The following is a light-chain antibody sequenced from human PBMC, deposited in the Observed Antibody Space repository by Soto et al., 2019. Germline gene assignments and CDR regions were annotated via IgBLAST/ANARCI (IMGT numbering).Light chain of an antibody. Sequence: EIALTQSPGTLSLSPGERATLSCRTSQSVSSSYLAWYQQKPGQAPRLLIYGASSRATGIPDRFSGSGSGTDFTLTISRLEPEDFAVYYCQQYGSSPRTFGQRTKVDI. CDR3: QQYGSSPRT. V-gene: IGKV3-20*01. J-gene: IGKJ1*01. CDR2: GAS. CDR1: QSVSSSY.